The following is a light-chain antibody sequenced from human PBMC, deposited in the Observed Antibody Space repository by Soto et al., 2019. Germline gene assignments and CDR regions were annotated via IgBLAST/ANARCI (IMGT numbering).Light chain of an antibody. CDR2: AAS. J-gene: IGKJ3*01. V-gene: IGKV1-39*01. CDR3: QQSYNTPLT. Sequence: DIQMTQSPSSLSASVGDRVTITCRASQSISSYLNWYQQKPGKAPKLLIYAASSLQSGVPSRFSGSGSGTDFTLTISSLQPEDFATYYCQQSYNTPLTVGPGTKVDIK. CDR1: QSISSY.